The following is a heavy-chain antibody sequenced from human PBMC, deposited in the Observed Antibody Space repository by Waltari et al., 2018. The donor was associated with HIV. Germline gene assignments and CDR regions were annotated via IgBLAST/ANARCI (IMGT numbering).Heavy chain of an antibody. CDR1: ASSINRTYY. D-gene: IGHD3-22*01. CDR2: IYRTGTT. J-gene: IGHJ3*01. CDR3: ARDQDYYDSSGYTCYAFDP. V-gene: IGHV4-38-2*02. Sequence: QVRLQESGPGLVKPSETLSLTCSVSASSINRTYYWGWIRQAPGKGLEWIGSIYRTGTTYYNPSLKSRVSISLNMSRNQFSLKLTSVTAADTAVYYCARDQDYYDSSGYTCYAFDPWGQGTMVIVSS.